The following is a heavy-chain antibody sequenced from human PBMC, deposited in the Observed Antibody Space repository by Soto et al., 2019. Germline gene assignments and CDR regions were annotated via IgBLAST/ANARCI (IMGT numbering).Heavy chain of an antibody. CDR1: GFTFGDYA. CDR3: IRYIVLMVYAKYYYYYYGMDV. D-gene: IGHD2-8*01. Sequence: GGSLRLSCTASGFTFGDYAMSWFRQAPGKGLEWVGFIRSKAYGGTTEYAASVKGRFTISRDDSKSIAYLQMNSLKTEDTAVYYCIRYIVLMVYAKYYYYYYGMDVWGQGTTVTVSS. CDR2: IRSKAYGGTT. V-gene: IGHV3-49*03. J-gene: IGHJ6*02.